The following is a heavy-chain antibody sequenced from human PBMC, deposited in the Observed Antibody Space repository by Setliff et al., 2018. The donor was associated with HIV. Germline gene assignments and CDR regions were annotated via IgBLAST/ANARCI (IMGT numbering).Heavy chain of an antibody. CDR3: ATQSFSDADNYYYSSFDI. V-gene: IGHV4-4*09. J-gene: IGHJ3*02. CDR1: GGSIRSHY. Sequence: PSETLSLTCTVSGGSIRSHYWNWLRQPPGKGLELIGYIYPGGGSINYNPSLKSRLTISVDTSKNQLSLKLRSVTAADTAVYYCATQSFSDADNYYYSSFDIWGQGTMVTVSS. CDR2: IYPGGGSI. D-gene: IGHD3-22*01.